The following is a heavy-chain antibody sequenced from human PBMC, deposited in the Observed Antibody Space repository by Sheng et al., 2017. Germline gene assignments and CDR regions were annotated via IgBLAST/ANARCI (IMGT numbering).Heavy chain of an antibody. D-gene: IGHD2-2*02. Sequence: QVQLVQSGAEVKKPGSSVKVSCKASGGTFSSYAISWVRQAPGQGLEWMGGIIPILGIANYAQKFQGRVTITADKSTSTAYMELSSLRSEDTAVYYCARVRYCSSTSCYRFDPWGQGTPGHRLL. CDR3: ARVRYCSSTSCYRFDP. V-gene: IGHV1-69*04. CDR2: IIPILGIA. CDR1: GGTFSSYA. J-gene: IGHJ5*02.